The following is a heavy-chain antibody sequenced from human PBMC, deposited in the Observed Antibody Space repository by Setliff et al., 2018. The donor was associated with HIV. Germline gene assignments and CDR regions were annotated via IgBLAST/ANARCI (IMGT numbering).Heavy chain of an antibody. CDR1: GDFSHCA. D-gene: IGHD2-15*01. V-gene: IGHV1-69*13. J-gene: IGHJ4*02. CDR2: ITPLFGTT. CDR3: ASLNGFCSGRNCLPRGYFDS. Sequence: SVKVSCKSSGDFSHCATNWVRQAPGQGLEWMGAITPLFGTTNYAQHFQGRLTITADESTNTVYMELNSLTSEDTAVYYCASLNGFCSGRNCLPRGYFDSWGQGTLVTVSS.